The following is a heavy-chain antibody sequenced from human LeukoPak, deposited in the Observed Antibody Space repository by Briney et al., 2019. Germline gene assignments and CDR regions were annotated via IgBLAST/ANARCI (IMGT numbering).Heavy chain of an antibody. D-gene: IGHD1-20*01. CDR2: ISGSGGST. CDR3: AKDLGGRITGKYYYYMDV. Sequence: TGGSLRLSCVASGFTFSSYAMSWVRQAPGKGLEWVSAISGSGGSTYYADSVRGRFTISRDNSKNTLYLQMDSLRAEDTAVYYCAKDLGGRITGKYYYYMDVWGKGTTVTVSS. V-gene: IGHV3-23*01. CDR1: GFTFSSYA. J-gene: IGHJ6*03.